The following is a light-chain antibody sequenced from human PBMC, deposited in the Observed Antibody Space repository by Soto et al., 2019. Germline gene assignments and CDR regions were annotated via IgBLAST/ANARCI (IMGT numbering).Light chain of an antibody. CDR2: KAS. V-gene: IGKV1-5*03. CDR1: QTISSW. Sequence: DIKVTLSAATLSGSIGDRVTITCRASQTISSWLAWYQQKPWKAPKLLIYKASTLKSGVPSRFSGSGSGTEFTLTISSLQPDDFATYYCQQYDSYPGTFGQGTKVDNK. J-gene: IGKJ1*01. CDR3: QQYDSYPGT.